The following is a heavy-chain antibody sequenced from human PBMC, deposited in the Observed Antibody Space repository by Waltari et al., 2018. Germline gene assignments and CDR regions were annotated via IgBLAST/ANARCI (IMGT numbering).Heavy chain of an antibody. CDR1: GFTLSTYW. V-gene: IGHV3-7*01. Sequence: EVQLVESGGGLVQPGGSLRLSCAASGFTLSTYWMTWVRQAPGKGLEWVANINQDGSDQNYVDSVKGRFTISRDNARNSLYLQMNSLRAEDTAVYYCARHNGNYYYAMDVWGQGTTVTVSS. D-gene: IGHD1-20*01. CDR2: INQDGSDQ. CDR3: ARHNGNYYYAMDV. J-gene: IGHJ6*02.